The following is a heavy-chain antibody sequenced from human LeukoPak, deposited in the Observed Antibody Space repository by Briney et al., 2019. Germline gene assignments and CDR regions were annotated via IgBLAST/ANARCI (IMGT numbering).Heavy chain of an antibody. Sequence: PGGSLRLSCAVSGITLSNYGMSWVRQAPGKGLEGVSSISSNSRDIYYADSVKGRLTVSRDNAKNSVYLQMNNLRVEETAVYYWARDGLGSYDYWGHGTLVTVSS. CDR2: ISSNSRDI. CDR1: GITLSNYG. CDR3: ARDGLGSYDY. V-gene: IGHV3-21*01. J-gene: IGHJ4*01. D-gene: IGHD3-10*01.